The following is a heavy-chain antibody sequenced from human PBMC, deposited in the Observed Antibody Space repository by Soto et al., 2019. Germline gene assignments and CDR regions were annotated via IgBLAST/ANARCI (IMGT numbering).Heavy chain of an antibody. D-gene: IGHD6-25*01. Sequence: GGSLRLSCSASGFSISDYAMSWVRQAPGKGLEWVSSISDSGTKTFYADSVKGRFAISRDTSKNTVYMQMNNLRAEDTALYYCAKGGIRKDDYWGQGTVVTVSS. CDR1: GFSISDYA. V-gene: IGHV3-23*01. J-gene: IGHJ4*02. CDR2: ISDSGTKT. CDR3: AKGGIRKDDY.